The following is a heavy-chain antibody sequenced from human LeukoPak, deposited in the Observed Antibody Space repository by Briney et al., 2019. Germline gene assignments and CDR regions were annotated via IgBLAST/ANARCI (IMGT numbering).Heavy chain of an antibody. J-gene: IGHJ4*02. CDR2: ISAHNGNT. V-gene: IGHV1-18*01. D-gene: IGHD3-22*01. Sequence: ASVKVSCKAPGYTFTSYGISWVRQAPGQGLEWMGWISAHNGNTNYAQKLQGRVTMTTDTSTTTAYMELRSLRSDDTAVYYCARGARSSGYYRFNFDYWGQGTLVTVSS. CDR3: ARGARSSGYYRFNFDY. CDR1: GYTFTSYG.